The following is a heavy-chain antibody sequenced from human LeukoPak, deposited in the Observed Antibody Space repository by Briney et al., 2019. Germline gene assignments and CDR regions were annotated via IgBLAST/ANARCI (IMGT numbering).Heavy chain of an antibody. J-gene: IGHJ5*02. CDR3: ARHYSDCSGGSCYSGVRAALDP. CDR2: IYYSGST. Sequence: SETLSLTCTVSGGSISSYYWSWIRQPPGKGLEWIGYIYYSGSTNYNPSLKSRVTISVDTSKNQFSLKLSSVTAADTAVYYCARHYSDCSGGSCYSGVRAALDPWGQGTLVTVSS. CDR1: GGSISSYY. V-gene: IGHV4-59*08. D-gene: IGHD2-15*01.